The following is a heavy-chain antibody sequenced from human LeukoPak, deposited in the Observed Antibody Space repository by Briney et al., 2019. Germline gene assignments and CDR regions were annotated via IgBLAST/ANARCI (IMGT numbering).Heavy chain of an antibody. V-gene: IGHV1-2*02. J-gene: IGHJ4*02. Sequence: ASVKVSCKASGYTFTGYYMHWVRQAPGQGLEWMGWINPNSGGTNYAQKFQGRVTMTRDTSISTAYMELSRLTSDDTAVYYCARGLFSGSYHPFDYWGQGTLVTVSS. CDR1: GYTFTGYY. CDR3: ARGLFSGSYHPFDY. CDR2: INPNSGGT. D-gene: IGHD1-26*01.